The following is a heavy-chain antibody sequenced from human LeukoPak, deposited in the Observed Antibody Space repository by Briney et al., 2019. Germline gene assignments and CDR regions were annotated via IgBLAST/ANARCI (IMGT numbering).Heavy chain of an antibody. D-gene: IGHD1-26*01. Sequence: SETLSLTCAVYGASFSDYYWSWIRQPPGKGLEWIGEINHSGRTNYNPSPKSRVTISLDTSKNQFSLKLSSVTAADTAVYYCARGHSLGSYNWFDPWGQGTLVTVSS. V-gene: IGHV4-34*01. CDR2: INHSGRT. CDR1: GASFSDYY. J-gene: IGHJ5*02. CDR3: ARGHSLGSYNWFDP.